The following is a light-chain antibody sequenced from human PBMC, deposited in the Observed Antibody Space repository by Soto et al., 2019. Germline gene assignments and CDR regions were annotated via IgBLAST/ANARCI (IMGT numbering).Light chain of an antibody. CDR3: QQYDSYSRT. CDR1: QDIRNS. Sequence: DIQMTQSPSSLSASVGDRVTITCQASQDIRNSLNWYQQKPGKAPKLLIYKASTLESGVPPRFSGSGSGTEFTLTISSLQPDDFATYYCQQYDSYSRTFGQGTRLEIK. CDR2: KAS. V-gene: IGKV1-5*03. J-gene: IGKJ5*01.